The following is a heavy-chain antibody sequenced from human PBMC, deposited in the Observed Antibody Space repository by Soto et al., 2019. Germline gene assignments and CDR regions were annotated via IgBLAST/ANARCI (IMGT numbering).Heavy chain of an antibody. Sequence: EVQLVESGGGFVQRGGSLRLSCAVSGLTFSPNTINWVRQAPGKGLEWVSYISTSSTAIYYADSVKGRFTISRDDAKSSLYLQMNRLRDEDTAVYYCVITDSGRERGYWGQGTLVTVSS. CDR3: VITDSGRERGY. D-gene: IGHD3-10*01. CDR1: GLTFSPNT. CDR2: ISTSSTAI. V-gene: IGHV3-48*02. J-gene: IGHJ4*02.